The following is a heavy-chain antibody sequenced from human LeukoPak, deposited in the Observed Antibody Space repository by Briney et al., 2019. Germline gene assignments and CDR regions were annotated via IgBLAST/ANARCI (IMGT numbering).Heavy chain of an antibody. J-gene: IGHJ3*02. D-gene: IGHD3-16*02. CDR3: AKSPLGELSLVFDAFDI. CDR1: GFPFSDHY. Sequence: PGGSLRLSCAASGFPFSDHYMIWIRQAPGKGLEWVAVISYDGSNKYYADSVKGRFTISRDNSKNTLYLQMNSLRAEDTAVYYCAKSPLGELSLVFDAFDIWGQGTMVTVSS. CDR2: ISYDGSNK. V-gene: IGHV3-30*18.